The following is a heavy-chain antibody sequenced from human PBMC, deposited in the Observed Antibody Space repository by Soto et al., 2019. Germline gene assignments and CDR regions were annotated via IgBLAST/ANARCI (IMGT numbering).Heavy chain of an antibody. J-gene: IGHJ4*02. CDR3: ARDDVSMVTTFLDY. D-gene: IGHD2-21*02. V-gene: IGHV3-33*01. Sequence: GGSLRLSCAASGFPFNNYAMHWVRQAPGKGLEWVAVIWHDGSNEHYADSVKGRFRIARDNSNNTLYLQMNSLRGEDTALYYCARDDVSMVTTFLDYWGLGTLVTVSS. CDR2: IWHDGSNE. CDR1: GFPFNNYA.